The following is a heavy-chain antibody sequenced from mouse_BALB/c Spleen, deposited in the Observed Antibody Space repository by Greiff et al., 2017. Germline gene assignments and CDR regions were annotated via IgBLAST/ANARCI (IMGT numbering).Heavy chain of an antibody. V-gene: IGHV1S56*01. J-gene: IGHJ4*01. CDR3: ARGEGNSYAMDY. D-gene: IGHD2-1*01. CDR2: IYPGNVNT. CDR1: GYTFTSYY. Sequence: VKLVESGPELVKPGASVRISCKASGYTFTSYYIHWVKQRPGQGLEWIGWIYPGNVNTKYNEKFKGKATLTADKSSSTAYMQLSSLTSEDSAVYFCARGEGNSYAMDYWGQGTSVAVSS.